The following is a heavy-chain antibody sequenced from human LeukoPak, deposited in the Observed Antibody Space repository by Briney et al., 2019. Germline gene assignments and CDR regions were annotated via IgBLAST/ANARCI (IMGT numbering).Heavy chain of an antibody. CDR1: GFTFDDYA. CDR2: ISWDGGST. CDR3: ARKVKSYYYYYMDV. D-gene: IGHD2-21*01. V-gene: IGHV3-43D*03. J-gene: IGHJ6*03. Sequence: GGSLRLSCAASGFTFDDYAMHWVHQAPGKGLEWVSLISWDGGSTYYADSVKSRFTISRDNSKNSLYLQMNSLRAEDTALYYCARKVKSYYYYYMDVWGKGTTVTVSS.